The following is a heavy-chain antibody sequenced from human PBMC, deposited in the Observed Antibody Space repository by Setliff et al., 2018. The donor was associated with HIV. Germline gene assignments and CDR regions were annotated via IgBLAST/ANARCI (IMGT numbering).Heavy chain of an antibody. CDR3: AKMHTAMDPDTFDI. CDR2: IRYDGSYR. D-gene: IGHD5-18*01. V-gene: IGHV3-30*02. J-gene: IGHJ3*02. Sequence: PGGSLRLSCAVSGFTFISYGMYWVRQAPGKGLEWVAFIRYDGSYRYYVDSVKGRFTISRDNSKNTKFLQMNSLKVEDTAIYYCAKMHTAMDPDTFDIWGQGTMVTV. CDR1: GFTFISYG.